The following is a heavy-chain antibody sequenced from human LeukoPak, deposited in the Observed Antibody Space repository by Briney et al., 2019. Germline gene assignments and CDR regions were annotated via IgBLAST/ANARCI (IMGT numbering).Heavy chain of an antibody. V-gene: IGHV3-53*01. CDR3: ARAKAQQLVQSRIYYYYYYMDV. D-gene: IGHD6-13*01. J-gene: IGHJ6*03. CDR1: GFTVSSNY. Sequence: PGGSLRLSCAASGFTVSSNYMSWVRQAPGKGLEWVSVIYSGGSTYYADSVKGRFTISRDNSKNTLYLQMNSLRAEDTAVYYCARAKAQQLVQSRIYYYYYYMDVWGKGTTVTVSS. CDR2: IYSGGST.